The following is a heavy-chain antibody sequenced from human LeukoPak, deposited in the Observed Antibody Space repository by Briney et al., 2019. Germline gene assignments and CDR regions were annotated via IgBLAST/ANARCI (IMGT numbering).Heavy chain of an antibody. CDR2: IKPSGGDT. CDR1: GYTFTDYN. CDR3: ARVRDGYNDAYDI. J-gene: IGHJ3*02. D-gene: IGHD5-24*01. V-gene: IGHV1-46*01. Sequence: ASVKVSCKTSGYTFTDYNLHWVRQAPGQRLEWMGIIKPSGGDTSYAQTFQGRVFMTRDTSTSTVYMELSSLKSEDTAIYYCARVRDGYNDAYDIWGQGTMVTVSS.